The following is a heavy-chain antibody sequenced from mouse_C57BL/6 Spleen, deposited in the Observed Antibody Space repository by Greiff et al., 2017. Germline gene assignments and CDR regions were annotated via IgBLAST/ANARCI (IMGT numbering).Heavy chain of an antibody. CDR3: ADGGYGSSTWFAY. V-gene: IGHV1-75*01. Sequence: QVQLQQSGTVLARPGASVKISCKASGYTFTDHYINWVKQRPGQGLEWIGWIFPGSGSTYYNEKFKGKATLTVDKSSSTAYMLLSSLTSEDSAVYFCADGGYGSSTWFAYWGQGTLVTVSA. CDR2: IFPGSGST. J-gene: IGHJ3*01. CDR1: GYTFTDHY. D-gene: IGHD1-1*01.